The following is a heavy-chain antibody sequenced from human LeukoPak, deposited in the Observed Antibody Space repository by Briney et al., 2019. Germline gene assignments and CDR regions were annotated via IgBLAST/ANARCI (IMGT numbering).Heavy chain of an antibody. CDR3: ARVLYYYDSSGALDY. Sequence: ASVKVSCKASGYTFTGYYMHWVRQAPGQGLEWMGWINPNSGGTNYAQKFQGRVTMTRDTSISTAYMELSRLRSDDTAVYYRARVLYYYDSSGALDYWGQGTLVTVSS. CDR2: INPNSGGT. J-gene: IGHJ4*02. V-gene: IGHV1-2*02. D-gene: IGHD3-22*01. CDR1: GYTFTGYY.